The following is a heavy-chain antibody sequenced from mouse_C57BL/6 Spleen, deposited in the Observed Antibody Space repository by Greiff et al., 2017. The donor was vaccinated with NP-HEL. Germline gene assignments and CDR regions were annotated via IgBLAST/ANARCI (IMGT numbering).Heavy chain of an antibody. CDR1: GYTFTDYY. Sequence: EVKLQESGPVLVKPGASVKMSCKASGYTFTDYYMNWVKQSHGKSLEWIGVINPYNGGTSYNQKFKGKATLTVDKSSSTAYMELNSLTSEDSAVYYCAEVYYDYDGGFAYWGQGTLVTVSA. D-gene: IGHD2-4*01. CDR2: INPYNGGT. CDR3: AEVYYDYDGGFAY. V-gene: IGHV1-19*01. J-gene: IGHJ3*01.